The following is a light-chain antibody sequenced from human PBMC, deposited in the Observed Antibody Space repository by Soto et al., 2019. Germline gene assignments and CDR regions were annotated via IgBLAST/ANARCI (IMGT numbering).Light chain of an antibody. CDR2: GAS. V-gene: IGKV3-15*01. CDR3: HHYNDWPPKQYT. CDR1: QSVSSN. Sequence: EIVMTQSPATLSVSPGERATLSCRASQSVSSNLAWYQQKLGQAPRLIIYGASSRATGIPARFSGSGSGTEFTLTVSSLQSEDFAVYYCHHYNDWPPKQYTFGQGTKLGIK. J-gene: IGKJ2*01.